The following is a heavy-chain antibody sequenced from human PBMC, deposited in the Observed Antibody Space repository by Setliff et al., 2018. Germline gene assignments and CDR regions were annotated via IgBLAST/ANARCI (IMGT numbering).Heavy chain of an antibody. CDR1: GSTLTELT. V-gene: IGHV1-24*01. D-gene: IGHD3-22*01. CDR3: ARRDGRSGYLGFDL. Sequence: ASVKVSCKVSGSTLTELTMYWVRQAPGKGLEWMGSFNPEDDEIIYAPKFAGRVTMTRDTPISTVYMELSLLTSDDTAVYFCARRDGRSGYLGFDLWGHGSLVTVSS. J-gene: IGHJ4*01. CDR2: FNPEDDEI.